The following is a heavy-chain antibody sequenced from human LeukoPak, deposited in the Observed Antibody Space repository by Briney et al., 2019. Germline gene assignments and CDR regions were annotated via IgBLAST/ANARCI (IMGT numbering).Heavy chain of an antibody. V-gene: IGHV3-21*01. Sequence: GGPLRLSCAASGFIFNSHSMNWVRQAPGKGLEWVSSISSTSSYIYYADSVKSRFTISRDNAKSSLYLQMNSLRAEDTAVYYCARGQHRVTYSDDAFDIWGQGTMVTFS. CDR2: ISSTSSYI. D-gene: IGHD4-11*01. J-gene: IGHJ3*02. CDR3: ARGQHRVTYSDDAFDI. CDR1: GFIFNSHS.